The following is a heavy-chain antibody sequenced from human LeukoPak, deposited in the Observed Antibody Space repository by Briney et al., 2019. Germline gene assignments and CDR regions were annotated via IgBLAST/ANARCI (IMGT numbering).Heavy chain of an antibody. J-gene: IGHJ4*02. D-gene: IGHD1-26*01. Sequence: SETLSLTCSVSGGPITEYYWSWIRQPPGKGLECIGYIYHTGSTNYSPSLKSRLTMSVDASRNQFSLKLVSVTAADTGVYYCARDRGTTGYYYLDSWVQAILVTVSS. CDR3: ARDRGTTGYYYLDS. CDR2: IYHTGST. CDR1: GGPITEYY. V-gene: IGHV4-59*01.